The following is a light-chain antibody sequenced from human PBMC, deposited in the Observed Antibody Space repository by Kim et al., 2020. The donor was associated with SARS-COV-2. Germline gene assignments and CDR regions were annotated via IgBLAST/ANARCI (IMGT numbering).Light chain of an antibody. J-gene: IGLJ1*01. V-gene: IGLV6-57*03. CDR1: SGSVASNY. CDR3: QSYDNNNPFI. CDR2: EDS. Sequence: KPVTISCTRSSGSVASNYVHWYQQRPGSAPTTIIYEDSRRPSGVPDRFSGSIDPSSNSASLTISGLTAEDEADYYCQSYDNNNPFIFGAGTKVTVL.